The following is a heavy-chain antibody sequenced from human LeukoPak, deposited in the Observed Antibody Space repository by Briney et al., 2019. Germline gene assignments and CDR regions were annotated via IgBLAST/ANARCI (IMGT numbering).Heavy chain of an antibody. Sequence: GGSLRLSCAASGFTFSSYGMHWVRQAPGKGLEWVAVISFDGSNKYYADSVKGRFTISRDNSKNTLYLQMNSLRAEDTAVYYCAKDRLIVRYGMDVWGQGTTVTVSS. D-gene: IGHD2/OR15-2a*01. CDR2: ISFDGSNK. J-gene: IGHJ6*02. CDR3: AKDRLIVRYGMDV. CDR1: GFTFSSYG. V-gene: IGHV3-30*18.